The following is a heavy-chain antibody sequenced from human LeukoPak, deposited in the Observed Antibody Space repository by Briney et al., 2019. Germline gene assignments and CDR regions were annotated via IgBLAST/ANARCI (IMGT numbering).Heavy chain of an antibody. D-gene: IGHD3-22*01. J-gene: IGHJ4*02. Sequence: SETLSLTRSVSGVSITSSTYFWSWIRQPAGKGLEWIGRIYTSGSTNYNPSLKGRVTISVDTSKNQFSLKLSSVTAADTAVYYCARDHYYNSSGYTFGYWGQGTLVTVSS. CDR3: ARDHYYNSSGYTFGY. V-gene: IGHV4-61*02. CDR2: IYTSGST. CDR1: GVSITSSTYF.